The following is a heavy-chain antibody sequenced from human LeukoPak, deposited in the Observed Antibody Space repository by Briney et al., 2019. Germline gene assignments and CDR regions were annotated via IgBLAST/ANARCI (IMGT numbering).Heavy chain of an antibody. V-gene: IGHV3-30*02. CDR2: IRYDGSNK. CDR3: AKIRSDWNYESNPFDY. Sequence: GGSLRLSCAASGFTFSSYGMHWVRQAPGKGLEWVAFIRYDGSNKYYADSVKGRFTISRDNSKNTLYLQMNSLRAEDTAVYYCAKIRSDWNYESNPFDYWGQGTLVTVSS. D-gene: IGHD1-7*01. J-gene: IGHJ4*02. CDR1: GFTFSSYG.